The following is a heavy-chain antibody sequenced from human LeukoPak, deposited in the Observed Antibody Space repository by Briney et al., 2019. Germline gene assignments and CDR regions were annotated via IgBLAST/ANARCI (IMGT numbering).Heavy chain of an antibody. CDR1: GYTLTELS. Sequence: GASVKVSCTVSGYTLTELSMHWVRQAHGKGLEWMGGFDPEDGETIYAQKFQGRVTMTEDTSTDTAYMELSSLRSEDTAVYYCATAPREAARPFLWGQGTLVTVSS. D-gene: IGHD6-6*01. CDR3: ATAPREAARPFL. CDR2: FDPEDGET. J-gene: IGHJ4*02. V-gene: IGHV1-24*01.